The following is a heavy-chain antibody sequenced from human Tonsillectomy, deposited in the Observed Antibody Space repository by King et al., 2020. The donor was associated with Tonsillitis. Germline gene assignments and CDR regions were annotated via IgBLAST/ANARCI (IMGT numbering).Heavy chain of an antibody. J-gene: IGHJ4*02. CDR1: GYTFTGYY. Sequence: VQLVESGAEVKKPGASVKVSCKASGYTFTGYYMHWVRQAPGQGLEWMGWINPNSGGTIYARKFRGRVTMTTDTSISTAYMDLSRLRSDDTAVYYCAAGSIFDSWGQGTLVTVSS. D-gene: IGHD1-7*01. CDR2: INPNSGGT. V-gene: IGHV1-2*02. CDR3: AAGSIFDS.